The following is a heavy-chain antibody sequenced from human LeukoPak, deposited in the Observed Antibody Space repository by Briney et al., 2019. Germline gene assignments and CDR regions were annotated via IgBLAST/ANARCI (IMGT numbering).Heavy chain of an antibody. Sequence: SETLSLTCTVSGGSISSSSYYWGWIRQPPGKGLEWIGSIYYSGSTYYNPSLKSRVTISVDTSKNQFSLKLSSVTAADTAVYYCARDSSSWGFDYWGQGTLVTVSS. V-gene: IGHV4-39*07. CDR3: ARDSSSWGFDY. J-gene: IGHJ4*02. D-gene: IGHD6-13*01. CDR2: IYYSGST. CDR1: GGSISSSSYY.